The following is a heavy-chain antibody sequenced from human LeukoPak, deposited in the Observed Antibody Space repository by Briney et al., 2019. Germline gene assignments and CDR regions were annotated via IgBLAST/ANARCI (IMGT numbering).Heavy chain of an antibody. D-gene: IGHD6-13*01. V-gene: IGHV3-30*02. CDR2: IWYDGSNK. CDR1: GFTFSSYG. CDR3: VKDSRIAAAGTLDY. Sequence: GGSLRLSCAASGFTFSSYGMHWVRQAPGKGLEWVAVIWYDGSNKYYADSVKGRFTISRDNSKNTLYLQMSSLRAEDTAVYYCVKDSRIAAAGTLDYWGQGTLVTVSS. J-gene: IGHJ4*02.